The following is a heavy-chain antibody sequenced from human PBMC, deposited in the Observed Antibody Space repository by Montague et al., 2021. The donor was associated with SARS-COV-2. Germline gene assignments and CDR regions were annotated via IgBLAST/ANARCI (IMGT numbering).Heavy chain of an antibody. J-gene: IGHJ5*02. CDR2: INGGSSVM. V-gene: IGHV3-48*03. Sequence: SRRLSLSASGFNFGVYEINWVRQTPGKGLEWVSYINGGSSVMYYADSVMGRFTISRDNAESSLYLQMNSLRAEDTAVYYCAPAVPVADDSWGQGTLVTVSS. D-gene: IGHD2-2*01. CDR1: GFNFGVYE. CDR3: APAVPVADDS.